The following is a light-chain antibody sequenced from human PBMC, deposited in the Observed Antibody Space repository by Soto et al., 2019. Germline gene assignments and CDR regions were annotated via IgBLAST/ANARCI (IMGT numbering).Light chain of an antibody. CDR1: SSNIGNNF. CDR3: ATWDSSLIAGV. V-gene: IGLV1-51*01. CDR2: DNN. Sequence: QSVLTQPPSVSAAPGQKVTISCSGSSSNIGNNFVSWYQHLPGTAPKLLIYDNNKRPSGIPDRFSGTKSGTSATLGITGLQTGDEAHYYCATWDSSLIAGVFGGGTKGTVL. J-gene: IGLJ2*01.